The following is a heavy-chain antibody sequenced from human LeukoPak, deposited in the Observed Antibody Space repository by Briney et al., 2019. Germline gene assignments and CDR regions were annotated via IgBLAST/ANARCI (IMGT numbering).Heavy chain of an antibody. Sequence: GGSLRLSCAASGFTFSSYGMHWVRQAPGKGLEWVAFIRYDGGNKYYADSVKGRFTISRDNSKNTLYLQMNRLRAEDTAVYYRAKDRGGYSYGAYFDYWGQGTLVTVSS. CDR3: AKDRGGYSYGAYFDY. V-gene: IGHV3-30*02. J-gene: IGHJ4*02. CDR1: GFTFSSYG. D-gene: IGHD5-18*01. CDR2: IRYDGGNK.